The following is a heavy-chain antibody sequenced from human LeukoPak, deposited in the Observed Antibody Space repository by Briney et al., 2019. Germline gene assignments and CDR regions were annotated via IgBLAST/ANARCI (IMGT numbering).Heavy chain of an antibody. D-gene: IGHD2-15*01. CDR2: IYYSGST. V-gene: IGHV4-59*01. J-gene: IGHJ6*02. CDR1: GGSISSYY. CDR3: ARVYCSGGSCYSERLYYYYGMDV. Sequence: SETLSLTCTVSGGSISSYYWSWIRQPPGKGLEWIGYIYYSGSTNYNPSLKSRVTISVDTSKNQFSLKLSSVTAADTAVYYCARVYCSGGSCYSERLYYYYGMDVWGQGTTVTVSS.